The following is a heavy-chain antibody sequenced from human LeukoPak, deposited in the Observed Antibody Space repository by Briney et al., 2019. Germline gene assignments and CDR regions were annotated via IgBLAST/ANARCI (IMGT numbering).Heavy chain of an antibody. Sequence: GGSLRLSCAASGFTFSSYGMHWVRQAPGKGLEWVAFIRSDGSYKYYADSVKGRFTISRDNSKNTLYLQMNSLRAEDTAVYYCAKERNPYTAMVTYFDYWGQGTLVTVSS. V-gene: IGHV3-30*02. CDR3: AKERNPYTAMVTYFDY. CDR1: GFTFSSYG. CDR2: IRSDGSYK. D-gene: IGHD5-18*01. J-gene: IGHJ4*02.